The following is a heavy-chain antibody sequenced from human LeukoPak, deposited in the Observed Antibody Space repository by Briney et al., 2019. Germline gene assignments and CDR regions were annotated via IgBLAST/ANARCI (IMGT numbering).Heavy chain of an antibody. CDR2: IKQDGSEK. Sequence: PGGSLRLSCAASGFTFSSYWMSWVRQAPGKGLEWVANIKQDGSEKYYVDSVKGRLTISRDNAKNSLYLQMNSLRAEDTAVYYCARGYTGYTYYYYYGMDVWGQGTTVTVSS. CDR1: GFTFSSYW. J-gene: IGHJ6*02. V-gene: IGHV3-7*01. CDR3: ARGYTGYTYYYYYGMDV. D-gene: IGHD5-18*01.